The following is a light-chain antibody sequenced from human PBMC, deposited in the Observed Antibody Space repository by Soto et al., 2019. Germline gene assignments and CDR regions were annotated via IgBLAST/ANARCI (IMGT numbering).Light chain of an antibody. CDR2: DAS. Sequence: EIVLTQSPATLCLSPGERATLSCRASQSVSSYLAWYQQKPGQAPRLLIYDASDRATGIPARFSGSGSGTDFTLTIISLEADDFAVYYCQQRASWPLTFGQGTKVEIK. J-gene: IGKJ1*01. CDR3: QQRASWPLT. CDR1: QSVSSY. V-gene: IGKV3-11*01.